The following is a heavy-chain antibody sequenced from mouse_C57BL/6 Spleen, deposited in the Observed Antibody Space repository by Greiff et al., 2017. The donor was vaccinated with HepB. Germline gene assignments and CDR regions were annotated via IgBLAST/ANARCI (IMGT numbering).Heavy chain of an antibody. CDR1: GYTFTDYY. CDR2: IYPGSGNT. V-gene: IGHV1-76*01. Sequence: QVQLQQSGAELVRPGASVKLSCKASGYTFTDYYINWVKQRPGQGLEWIARIYPGSGNTYYNEKFKGKATLTAEKSSSTAYMQLSSLTSEDSAVYFCARGTAGIYFDYWGQGTTLTVSS. D-gene: IGHD3-3*01. J-gene: IGHJ2*01. CDR3: ARGTAGIYFDY.